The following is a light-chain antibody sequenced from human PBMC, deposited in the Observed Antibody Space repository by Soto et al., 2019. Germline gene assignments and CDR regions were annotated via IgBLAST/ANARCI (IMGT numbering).Light chain of an antibody. Sequence: EVVMAHSPATLSVSPGEGATRSCRASQGIVDTLAWYQHKPGQTPRLLIYDTSTRATGVPARFSGSRSGTEFTLTINSLQSEDFAVYYCQRYNNWQITFGGGTKVDIK. V-gene: IGKV3-15*01. CDR1: QGIVDT. CDR2: DTS. J-gene: IGKJ4*01. CDR3: QRYNNWQIT.